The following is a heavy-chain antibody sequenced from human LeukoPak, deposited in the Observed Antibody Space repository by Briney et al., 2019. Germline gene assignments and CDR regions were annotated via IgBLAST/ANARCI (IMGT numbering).Heavy chain of an antibody. CDR1: GYSFTELF. D-gene: IGHD1-1*01. Sequence: ASVNVSCKVSGYSFTELFTRWVRQAHGKGLERMGGFDPEDGEPMYAQKFQGRVTMTEDTSTDTAYMELRSLRSEDTAVYYCATEKDELLDSWGQGTLVTVSS. CDR2: FDPEDGEP. CDR3: ATEKDELLDS. J-gene: IGHJ5*01. V-gene: IGHV1-24*01.